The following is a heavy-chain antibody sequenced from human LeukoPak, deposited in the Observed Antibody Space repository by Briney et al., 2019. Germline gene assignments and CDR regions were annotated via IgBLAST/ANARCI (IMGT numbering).Heavy chain of an antibody. Sequence: PGGSVRLSCEASGFTFGDYGMSWVRQAPGKGLEWLSFIRSKAYGGTTEYAASIKGRFTISRDDSKSIAYLQMNSLKTEDTAVYYCIRVELATGQRHFDYWGQGTLVTVSS. CDR1: GFTFGDYG. V-gene: IGHV3-49*04. CDR3: IRVELATGQRHFDY. J-gene: IGHJ4*02. CDR2: IRSKAYGGTT. D-gene: IGHD1-1*01.